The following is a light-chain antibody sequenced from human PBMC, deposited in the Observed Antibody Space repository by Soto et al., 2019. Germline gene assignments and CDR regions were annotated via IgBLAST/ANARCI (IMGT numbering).Light chain of an antibody. CDR1: SSNIGNNY. CDR2: ENN. V-gene: IGLV1-51*01. J-gene: IGLJ2*01. Sequence: HSVLTQPPSVSAAPGQKVTISCSGFSSNIGNNYVSWYQQVPGTAPKLLIYENNKRPSGIPDRFSGSKSGTSATLDITGLQTGDEADYYCGTWDSSLSAGVFGGGTKLTVL. CDR3: GTWDSSLSAGV.